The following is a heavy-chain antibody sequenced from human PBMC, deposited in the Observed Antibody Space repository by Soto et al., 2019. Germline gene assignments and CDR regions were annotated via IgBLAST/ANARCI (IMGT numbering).Heavy chain of an antibody. V-gene: IGHV1-18*01. CDR1: GYTFTSYG. CDR3: ARDPPEAVAGTTTRYFDL. D-gene: IGHD6-19*01. CDR2: ISAYNGNT. J-gene: IGHJ2*01. Sequence: ASVKVSCKASGYTFTSYGISWVRQAPGQGLEWMGWISAYNGNTNYAQKLQGRVTMTADTSTSTAYMELRSLRSDDTAVYYCARDPPEAVAGTTTRYFDLWGRGTLVTVSS.